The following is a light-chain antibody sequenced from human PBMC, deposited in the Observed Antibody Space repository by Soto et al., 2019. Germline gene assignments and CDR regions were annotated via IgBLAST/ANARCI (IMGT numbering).Light chain of an antibody. V-gene: IGKV3-15*01. CDR2: GAS. J-gene: IGKJ1*01. CDR3: QQYNNWPPWT. Sequence: EIVMTQSPATLSVSPGERATLSCRASQSVSSNLAWYQQKPGQAPRLLIYGASTRATGIPARFSGSGFGTEFTLTISSLQSEDFAVYYCQQYNNWPPWTLGQGTKVEIK. CDR1: QSVSSN.